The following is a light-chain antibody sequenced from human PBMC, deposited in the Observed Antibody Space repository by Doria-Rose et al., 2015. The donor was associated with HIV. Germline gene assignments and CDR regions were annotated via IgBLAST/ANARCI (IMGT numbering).Light chain of an antibody. V-gene: IGLV2-23*02. J-gene: IGLJ3*02. CDR2: EVN. CDR1: SSDVGTYNL. CDR3: CSYAGSTTWV. Sequence: ITISCTGISSDVGTYNLVSWYQQHPGKAPKLMIPEVNKRPSGVSNRFSGSKSDNTASLTISGLQAEDEADYYCCSYAGSTTWVFGGGTELTVL.